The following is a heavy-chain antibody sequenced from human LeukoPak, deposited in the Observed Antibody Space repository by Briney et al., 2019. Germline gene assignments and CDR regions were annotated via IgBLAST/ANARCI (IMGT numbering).Heavy chain of an antibody. Sequence: PGGSLRLSCAASGFTFSSYGMHWVRQAPGKGLEWVAVISYDGSNKYYADSVKGRFTISRDNSKNTLYLQMNSLRAEDTAVYYCAKTKGIVWGQGTLVTVSS. CDR3: AKTKGIV. CDR2: ISYDGSNK. V-gene: IGHV3-30*18. D-gene: IGHD3-22*01. J-gene: IGHJ4*02. CDR1: GFTFSSYG.